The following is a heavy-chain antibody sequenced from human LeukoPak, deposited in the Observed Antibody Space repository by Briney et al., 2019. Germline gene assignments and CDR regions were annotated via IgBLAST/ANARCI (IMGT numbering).Heavy chain of an antibody. CDR3: AKDLAEYYYDGSGYYYLDF. CDR2: ISGSGGST. CDR1: GFTFSSYA. J-gene: IGHJ4*02. D-gene: IGHD3-22*01. Sequence: PGGSLRLSCAASGFTFSSYAMSGVRQAPGKGLQWVSVISGSGGSTYYADSVKGRFTISRDNSKNTLYLQMNSLRAEDTAVYSCAKDLAEYYYDGSGYYYLDFWGQGTLVTVSS. V-gene: IGHV3-23*01.